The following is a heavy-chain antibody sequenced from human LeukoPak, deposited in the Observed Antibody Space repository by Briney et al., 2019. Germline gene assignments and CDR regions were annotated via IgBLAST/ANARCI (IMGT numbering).Heavy chain of an antibody. Sequence: GGSLRLSCAASGFTLDDYAMHWVRQAPGKGLEWVSLISGDGGSTYYADSVKGRFTISRDNSKNSLYLQMNSLRTEDTALYYCAKDISDYGSGSYYILSYFDYWGQGTLVTVSS. CDR1: GFTLDDYA. J-gene: IGHJ4*02. CDR3: AKDISDYGSGSYYILSYFDY. V-gene: IGHV3-43*02. D-gene: IGHD3-10*01. CDR2: ISGDGGST.